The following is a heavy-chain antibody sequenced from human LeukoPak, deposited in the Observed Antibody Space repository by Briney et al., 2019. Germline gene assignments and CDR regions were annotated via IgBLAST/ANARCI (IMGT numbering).Heavy chain of an antibody. CDR1: GDSISSGSYY. Sequence: SETLSLTCTVSGDSISSGSYYWYWIRQPTGKGLEWIGRIYTRGTTNYNPSLKSRVTISVDTSKNQFSLKLSSVTAADTAVYYCARESRYSYGLFDYWGQGTLVTVSS. CDR2: IYTRGTT. D-gene: IGHD5-18*01. CDR3: ARESRYSYGLFDY. J-gene: IGHJ4*02. V-gene: IGHV4-61*02.